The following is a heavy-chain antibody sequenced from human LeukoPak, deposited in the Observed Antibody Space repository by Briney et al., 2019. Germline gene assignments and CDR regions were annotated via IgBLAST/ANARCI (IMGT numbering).Heavy chain of an antibody. V-gene: IGHV3-74*01. CDR1: RFTFSSYW. J-gene: IGHJ4*02. Sequence: PGGSLRLSCAASRFTFSSYWMHWVRQAPGKGLVWVSRINTDGSSTSYADSVKGRFTISRDNAKNTLYLQMNSLRAEDTAVYYCARALYCSSTSCYTEVDYWGQGTLVTVSS. CDR2: INTDGSST. CDR3: ARALYCSSTSCYTEVDY. D-gene: IGHD2-2*02.